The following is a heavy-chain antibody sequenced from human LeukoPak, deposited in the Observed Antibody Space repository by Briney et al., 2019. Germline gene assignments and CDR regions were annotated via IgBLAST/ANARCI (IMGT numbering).Heavy chain of an antibody. J-gene: IGHJ2*01. Sequence: SEILSLTCSVSGDSISSSSYYWGWIRQPPGKGLEWIGSIYYSGSTYYNPSLKSRVTISVDTSKNQFSLKLSSVTAADTAVYYCARDSGSYQAGYFDLWGRGTLVTVSS. D-gene: IGHD1-26*01. CDR3: ARDSGSYQAGYFDL. CDR2: IYYSGST. V-gene: IGHV4-39*07. CDR1: GDSISSSSYY.